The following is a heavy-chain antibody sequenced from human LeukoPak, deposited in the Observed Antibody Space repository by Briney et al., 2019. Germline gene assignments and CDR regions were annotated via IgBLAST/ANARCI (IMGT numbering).Heavy chain of an antibody. Sequence: SETLSLTCTVSGGSLSSSSYYWGWIRQPPGKGLEWIGSIYYSGSTYYNPSLKSRVTISVDTSKNQFSLKLSSVPAADTAMYYCARNIGDGYNSVGYWGQGTLVTVSS. CDR1: GGSLSSSSYY. J-gene: IGHJ4*02. CDR2: IYYSGST. D-gene: IGHD5-24*01. CDR3: ARNIGDGYNSVGY. V-gene: IGHV4-39*01.